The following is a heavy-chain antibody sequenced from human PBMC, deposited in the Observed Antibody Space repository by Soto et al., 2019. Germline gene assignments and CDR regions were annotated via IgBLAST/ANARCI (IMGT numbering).Heavy chain of an antibody. J-gene: IGHJ6*02. V-gene: IGHV4-30-4*08. CDR3: ARDIRLRFLEPPTYGMDV. CDR2: IYYSGST. CDR1: GCSISSYY. Sequence: SETLSLTCTVSGCSISSYYWSWIRQPPGKGLEWIGYIYYSGSTYYNPSLKSRVTISVDTSKNQFSLKLSSVTAADTAVYYCARDIRLRFLEPPTYGMDVWGQGTTVPVSS. D-gene: IGHD3-3*01.